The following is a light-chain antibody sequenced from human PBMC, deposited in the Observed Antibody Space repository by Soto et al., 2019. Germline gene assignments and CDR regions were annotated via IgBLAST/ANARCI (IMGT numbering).Light chain of an antibody. CDR3: QQYVSSPWA. CDR2: GAS. J-gene: IGKJ1*01. V-gene: IGKV3-20*01. Sequence: EIGMTQSPATLSVSAGERATLSCRASQSITTKLAWYQQKPGQAPRLLIYGASTRAAGIPDRFTGSGSGTDFTLTISRLEPEDFAVYFCQQYVSSPWAFGQGTKVEI. CDR1: QSITTK.